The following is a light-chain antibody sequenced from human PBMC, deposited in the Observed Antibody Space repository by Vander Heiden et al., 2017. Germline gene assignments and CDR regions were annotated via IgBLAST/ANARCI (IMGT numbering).Light chain of an antibody. CDR3: QQRSNWPIT. J-gene: IGKJ5*01. CDR1: QSVSSY. CDR2: DAF. Sequence: EIVLTQSPATMSLSPGERATLSCRASQSVSSYLAWYQQKPGQAPRLLIYDAFNRATGIPARFSGSGSGTDFTLTISSLEPEDSAIYYCQQRSNWPITFGQGTRLEIK. V-gene: IGKV3-11*01.